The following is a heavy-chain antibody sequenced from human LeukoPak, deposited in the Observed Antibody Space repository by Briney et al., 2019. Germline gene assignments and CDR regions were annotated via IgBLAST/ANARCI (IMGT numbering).Heavy chain of an antibody. CDR2: IWYEGSDK. Sequence: GGSLRLSCAASGFTFRSYGMHWVRQAPGRGLEWVAVIWYEGSDKHYADSVKGRFTISRDNSKNTLYMQMNSLRAEDTAVYYCARGSSSWYYFDYWGQGTLVTVYS. V-gene: IGHV3-33*01. D-gene: IGHD6-13*01. CDR1: GFTFRSYG. J-gene: IGHJ4*02. CDR3: ARGSSSWYYFDY.